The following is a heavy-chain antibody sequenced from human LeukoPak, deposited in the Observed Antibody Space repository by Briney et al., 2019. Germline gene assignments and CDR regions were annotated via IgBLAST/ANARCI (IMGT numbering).Heavy chain of an antibody. CDR1: GGSISTYY. D-gene: IGHD5-12*01. V-gene: IGHV4-59*01. J-gene: IGHJ4*02. Sequence: SETLSLTCTVSGGSISTYYWSWIRQPPGKGLEWTGYIYHSGSTKYNPSLESRVTISVDTSQNQFSLKLSSVTAADTAVYYCARDGYSGSDALWGQGTLVTVSS. CDR2: IYHSGST. CDR3: ARDGYSGSDAL.